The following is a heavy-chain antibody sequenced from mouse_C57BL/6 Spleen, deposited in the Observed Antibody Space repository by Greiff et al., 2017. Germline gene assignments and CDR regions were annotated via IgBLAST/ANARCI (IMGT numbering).Heavy chain of an antibody. CDR1: GYTFTSYW. V-gene: IGHV1-50*01. CDR3: ARPPGFAY. CDR2: IDPSDSYT. Sequence: QVQLKQSGAELVKPGASVKLSCKASGYTFTSYWMQWVKQRPGQGLEWIGEIDPSDSYTNYNQKFKGKATLTVDTSSSTAYMQLSSLTSEDSAVYYCARPPGFAYWGQGTLVTVSA. J-gene: IGHJ3*01.